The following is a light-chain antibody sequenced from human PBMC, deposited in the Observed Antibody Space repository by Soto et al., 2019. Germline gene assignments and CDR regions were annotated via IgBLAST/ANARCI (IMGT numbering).Light chain of an antibody. CDR2: EVT. V-gene: IGLV2-8*01. CDR3: SSYTSSSTPVV. CDR1: RSDIGNFNY. Sequence: QSALTQPPSASGSPGQSVIISCTGSRSDIGNFNYISWYQHHPGKAPKLILYEVTKRPSGVPDRFSGSKSGNTASLTVSGLQVEDEADYYCSSYTSSSTPVVFGGGTKVTVL. J-gene: IGLJ2*01.